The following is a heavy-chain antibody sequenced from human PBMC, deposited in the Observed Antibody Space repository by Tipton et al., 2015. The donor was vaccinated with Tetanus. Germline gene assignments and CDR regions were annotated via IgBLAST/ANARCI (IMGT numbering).Heavy chain of an antibody. CDR2: IYSGGST. V-gene: IGHV3-66*01. Sequence: LSLTCVVSGGSINSSDWWTWVRQPPGKGLEWVSVIYSGGSTYYADSVKGRFTISRDNSKNTLYLQMNSLRAEDTAVYYCARARGVAVAGGDYWGQGTLVTVSS. D-gene: IGHD6-19*01. J-gene: IGHJ4*02. CDR1: GGSINSSDW. CDR3: ARARGVAVAGGDY.